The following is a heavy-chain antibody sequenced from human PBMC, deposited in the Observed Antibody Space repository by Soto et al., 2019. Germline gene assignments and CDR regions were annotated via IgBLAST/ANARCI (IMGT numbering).Heavy chain of an antibody. Sequence: QVQLVQSGAEVKKPGASVKVSCKASGYTFTSYAMHWVRQAPGQRLEWMGWINAGNGNTKYSQKLQGRVTITRDTSASTAYMELSSLRSEDTAVYYCARVGIAVAGRPSYFDYWGQGTLVTVSS. D-gene: IGHD6-19*01. V-gene: IGHV1-3*01. J-gene: IGHJ4*02. CDR2: INAGNGNT. CDR1: GYTFTSYA. CDR3: ARVGIAVAGRPSYFDY.